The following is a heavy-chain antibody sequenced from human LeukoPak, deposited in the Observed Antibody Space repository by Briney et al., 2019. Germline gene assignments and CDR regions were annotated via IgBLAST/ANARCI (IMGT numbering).Heavy chain of an antibody. CDR3: ARGGWFGIDFDY. J-gene: IGHJ4*02. CDR2: IIPIFGTA. D-gene: IGHD3-10*01. CDR1: GGTFSSYA. Sequence: ASVKLSCKASGGTFSSYAISWVRQAPAQGLEWVGGIIPIFGTANYAQKFQGRVTITTDESTSTAYMELSSLRSEDTAVYYCARGGWFGIDFDYWGQGTLVTVSS. V-gene: IGHV1-69*05.